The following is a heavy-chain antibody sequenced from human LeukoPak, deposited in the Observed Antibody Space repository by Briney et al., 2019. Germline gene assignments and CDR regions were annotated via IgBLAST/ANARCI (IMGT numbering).Heavy chain of an antibody. CDR3: VRGTTFATRGTFDV. CDR2: ISGGGTRP. D-gene: IGHD2/OR15-2a*01. Sequence: GGSLRLSCAASGFDFSTYAVNWVRQAPGKGLEWVSSISGGGTRPNYIDSVKGRFTISRDNSKQTVNLQLNSLRVEDTAIYYCVRGTTFATRGTFDVWGQGTMITVSS. V-gene: IGHV3-23*01. CDR1: GFDFSTYA. J-gene: IGHJ3*01.